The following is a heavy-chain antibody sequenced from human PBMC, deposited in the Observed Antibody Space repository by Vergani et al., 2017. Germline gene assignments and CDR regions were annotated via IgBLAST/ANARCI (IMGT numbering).Heavy chain of an antibody. CDR1: GFTFNHYA. V-gene: IGHV3-23*01. J-gene: IGHJ6*02. D-gene: IGHD5-12*01. CDR2: ISGSGGST. Sequence: EVQLLESGGDLVQPGGSLRLSCAASGFTFNHYAMNWVRQAPGKGLEWVSGISGSGGSTYYAGSVKGRFTISRDSSKNTLYLQMNSLSAGDTAVYCCAKANPRNSGYDYLSYYHAMDVWGQGTTVTVSS. CDR3: AKANPRNSGYDYLSYYHAMDV.